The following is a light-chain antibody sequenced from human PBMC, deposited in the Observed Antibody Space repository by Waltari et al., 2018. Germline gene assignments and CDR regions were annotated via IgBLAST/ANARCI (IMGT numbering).Light chain of an antibody. V-gene: IGLV2-14*03. Sequence: QSALTQPASVSGSPGQSITISCTGTNSDIGASNYVSWYQQHPGKAPILIIFDVTFRPAGVSHRFSGSKSGNTASLTISGLQAEDEADYFCASYIGSALELFGGGTRLTVL. J-gene: IGLJ3*02. CDR1: NSDIGASNY. CDR3: ASYIGSALEL. CDR2: DVT.